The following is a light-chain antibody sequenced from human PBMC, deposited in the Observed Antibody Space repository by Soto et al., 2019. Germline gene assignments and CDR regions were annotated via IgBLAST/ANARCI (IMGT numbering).Light chain of an antibody. J-gene: IGLJ2*01. CDR2: DVS. Sequence: QSALTQPASVSGSPGQSITISCTGTSSDVGGYNYVSWYQQHPGKAPKLMIYDVSNRPSGVPDRFSGSKSGTSASLAISGLQSEDEADYYCAAWDDSLNGVVFGGGTKVTVL. CDR1: SSDVGGYNY. V-gene: IGLV2-14*01. CDR3: AAWDDSLNGVV.